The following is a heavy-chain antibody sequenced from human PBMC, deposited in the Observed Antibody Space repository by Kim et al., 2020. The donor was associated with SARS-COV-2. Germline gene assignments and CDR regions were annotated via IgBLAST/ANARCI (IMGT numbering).Heavy chain of an antibody. CDR1: GFNFDDYG. D-gene: IGHD4-4*01. CDR3: ARGIDGNYGNWFDP. J-gene: IGHJ5*02. V-gene: IGHV3-20*04. Sequence: GGSLRLSCAASGFNFDDYGMSWVRQPPGKGLEWVSGINWNGHSIGYADSVRGRFTVSRDKNSLYLQMNSLRADDTAFYYCARGIDGNYGNWFDPWGQGTLVTVSS. CDR2: INWNGHSI.